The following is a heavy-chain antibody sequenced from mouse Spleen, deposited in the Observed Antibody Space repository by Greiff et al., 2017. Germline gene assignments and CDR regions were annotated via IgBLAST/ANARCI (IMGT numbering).Heavy chain of an antibody. V-gene: IGHV3-6*01. CDR2: LTYDGNT. J-gene: IGHJ3*01. D-gene: IGHD2-2*01. CDR1: GYSFTSGYY. CDR3: ARDFDGYDTVFGY. Sequence: EVQLQESGPGLVKPSPSLSLSCSVSGYSFTSGYYWYWIRQFPGSLLGWMGFLTYDGNTNYNRYLKNRITITRDTSKNQLFLKLNSVTTEDTATYFCARDFDGYDTVFGYWGQGTLGTVSA.